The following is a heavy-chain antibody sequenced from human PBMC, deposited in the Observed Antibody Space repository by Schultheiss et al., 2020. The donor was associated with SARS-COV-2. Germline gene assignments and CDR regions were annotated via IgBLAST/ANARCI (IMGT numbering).Heavy chain of an antibody. CDR2: IDWDDDK. CDR3: ARSPERGYDFWSGYYQSNWFDP. J-gene: IGHJ5*02. Sequence: SGPTLVKPTQTLTLTCTFSGFSLSSSGMRVSWIRQPPGKALEWLARIDWDDDKFYSTSLKTRLTISKDTSKNQVVLTMTNMDPVDTATYYCARSPERGYDFWSGYYQSNWFDPWGQGTLVTVSS. CDR1: GFSLSSSGMR. V-gene: IGHV2-70*04. D-gene: IGHD3-3*01.